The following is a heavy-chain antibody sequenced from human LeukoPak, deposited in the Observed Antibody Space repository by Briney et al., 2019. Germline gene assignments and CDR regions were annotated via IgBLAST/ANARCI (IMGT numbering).Heavy chain of an antibody. V-gene: IGHV3-74*01. D-gene: IGHD1-1*01. CDR2: INTDGRST. CDR3: TFGTTGFIDF. CDR1: GVTFSTYW. Sequence: GGSLRLSCAASGVTFSTYWMHWVRQAPGKGLVWVSRINTDGRSTTYADSVKGRFTISRDNAKNTLYLQMNSLRAEDTAVYYCTFGTTGFIDFWGQGTLVTVSS. J-gene: IGHJ4*02.